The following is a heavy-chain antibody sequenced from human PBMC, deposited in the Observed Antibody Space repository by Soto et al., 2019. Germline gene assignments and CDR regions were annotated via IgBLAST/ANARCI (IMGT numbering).Heavy chain of an antibody. J-gene: IGHJ3*02. CDR3: ARDRRVVAAMNAFDI. CDR2: ISYDGSNK. V-gene: IGHV3-30*04. D-gene: IGHD2-15*01. Sequence: GGSLRLSCAASGFTFSSYAMHWVRQAPGKGLEWVAVISYDGSNKYYADSVKGRFNISRDNSKNTLYLQMNSLRAEDTAVYYCARDRRVVAAMNAFDIWGQGTMVTVSS. CDR1: GFTFSSYA.